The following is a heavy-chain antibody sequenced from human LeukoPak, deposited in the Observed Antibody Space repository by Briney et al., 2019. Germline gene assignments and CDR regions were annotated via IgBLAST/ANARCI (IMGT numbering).Heavy chain of an antibody. Sequence: SETLSLTCAVYGGSFSGYYWSWIRQPPGKGLEWIGEINHSGSTNYNPSLKSRVTISVDTSKNQFSLKLSSVTAADTAVYYCASELGYCSGTSCEDWFDPWGQGTLVTVSS. CDR3: ASELGYCSGTSCEDWFDP. CDR2: INHSGST. D-gene: IGHD2-2*01. V-gene: IGHV4-34*01. CDR1: GGSFSGYY. J-gene: IGHJ5*02.